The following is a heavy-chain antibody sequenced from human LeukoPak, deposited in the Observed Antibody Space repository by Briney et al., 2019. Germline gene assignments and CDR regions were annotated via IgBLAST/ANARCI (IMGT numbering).Heavy chain of an antibody. V-gene: IGHV3-21*01. CDR3: ARDRQRHKCFSARCYYMDV. Sequence: PGGSLRLSCAASGFTFSSYSMNWVRQAPGKGLEWVSSISSSSSYIYYADSVKGRFTISRDNAKNSVYLQMNSLRAEDTAVYYCARDRQRHKCFSARCYYMDVWGKGTTVTVSS. D-gene: IGHD6-6*01. CDR1: GFTFSSYS. J-gene: IGHJ6*03. CDR2: ISSSSSYI.